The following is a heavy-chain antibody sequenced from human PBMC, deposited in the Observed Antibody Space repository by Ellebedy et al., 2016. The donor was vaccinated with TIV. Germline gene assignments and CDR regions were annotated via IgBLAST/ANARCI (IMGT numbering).Heavy chain of an antibody. CDR3: ARDVDSSELGMDV. CDR1: GYTFTSYG. J-gene: IGHJ6*02. Sequence: AASVKVPCKASGYTFTSYGISWVRQAPGQGLEWMGWISAYNGNTNYAQKLQGRVTMTTDTSTSTAYMELRSLRAEDTAVYYCARDVDSSELGMDVWGQGTTVTVSS. CDR2: ISAYNGNT. D-gene: IGHD6-19*01. V-gene: IGHV1-18*01.